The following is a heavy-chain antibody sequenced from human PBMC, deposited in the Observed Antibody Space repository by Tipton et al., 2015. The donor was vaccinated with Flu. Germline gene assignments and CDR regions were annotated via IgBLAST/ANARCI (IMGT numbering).Heavy chain of an antibody. V-gene: IGHV3-11*01. D-gene: IGHD3-9*01. CDR1: GFTFSDYY. Sequence: QVQLVQSGGGFIQPGGSLRLSCAASGFTFSDYYMSWVRQAPGKGLEWVSLISSSGIPIHYIDSVKGRFTISRDSVKNSLYLQMNSLRAEDTAVYYCTRDKTNTLRYFEAGMDVWGQGTTVTVSS. CDR2: ISSSGIPI. CDR3: TRDKTNTLRYFEAGMDV. J-gene: IGHJ6*02.